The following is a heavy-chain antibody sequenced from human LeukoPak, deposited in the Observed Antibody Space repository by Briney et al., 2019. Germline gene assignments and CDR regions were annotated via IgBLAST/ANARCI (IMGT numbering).Heavy chain of an antibody. Sequence: GGSLRLSCAASGFTFNNYAMSWVRQAPGKGLEWVSALYTGGSTYYADSVKGRFTISRDSSKNTLYLQMNSLRAEDTAVYYCVRDSSGWSDYFDYWGQGTLVTVSS. J-gene: IGHJ4*02. V-gene: IGHV3-53*01. CDR3: VRDSSGWSDYFDY. CDR2: LYTGGST. D-gene: IGHD6-19*01. CDR1: GFTFNNYA.